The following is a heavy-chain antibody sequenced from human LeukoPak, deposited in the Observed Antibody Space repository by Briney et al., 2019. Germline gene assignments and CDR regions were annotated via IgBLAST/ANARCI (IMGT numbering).Heavy chain of an antibody. CDR3: AREGAQGYCSGGSCWSYGIDV. V-gene: IGHV1-2*02. CDR1: GYTFTGYY. Sequence: ASVKVSCKASGYTFTGYYMHWVRQAPGQGLEWMGWMNPNSGGTNYAQKFQGRVTMTGDTSISTAYMELSRLRSDDTAVYYCAREGAQGYCSGGSCWSYGIDVWGQGTTVTVSS. D-gene: IGHD2-15*01. CDR2: MNPNSGGT. J-gene: IGHJ6*02.